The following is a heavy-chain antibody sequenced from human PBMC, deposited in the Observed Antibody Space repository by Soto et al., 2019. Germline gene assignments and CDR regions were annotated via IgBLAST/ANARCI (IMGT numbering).Heavy chain of an antibody. CDR3: ARHENSEVTAMVYYFDY. Sequence: PSETLSLTCAVYGGSFSGYYWSWIRQPPGKGLEWIGEINHSGSTNYNPSLKSRVTISVDTSKNQFSLKLSSVTAADTAVYYCARHENSEVTAMVYYFDYWGQGTLVTVSS. CDR2: INHSGST. J-gene: IGHJ4*02. V-gene: IGHV4-34*01. CDR1: GGSFSGYY. D-gene: IGHD5-18*01.